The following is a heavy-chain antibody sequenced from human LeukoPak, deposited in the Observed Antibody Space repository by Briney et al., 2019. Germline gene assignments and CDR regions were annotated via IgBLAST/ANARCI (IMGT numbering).Heavy chain of an antibody. Sequence: GGSLRLSCAASGFTFSSYWMSWVRQAPGKGLEWVANIKQDGSEKYYVDSVKGRFTISRDNAKNSLYLQMNSLRAEDTAVYYCARGHGSGSYYQNLDLDYWGQGTLVTVFS. CDR1: GFTFSSYW. D-gene: IGHD3-10*01. J-gene: IGHJ4*02. V-gene: IGHV3-7*01. CDR2: IKQDGSEK. CDR3: ARGHGSGSYYQNLDLDY.